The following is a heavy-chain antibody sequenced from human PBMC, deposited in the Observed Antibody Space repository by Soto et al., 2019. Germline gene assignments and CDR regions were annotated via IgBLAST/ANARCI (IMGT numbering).Heavy chain of an antibody. CDR3: AIGRTSSPTPGDY. J-gene: IGHJ4*02. CDR2: IYYSGST. Sequence: LCGGSISSGGYYWSWIRQHPGKGLEWIGYIYYSGSTYYNPSLKSRVTISVDTSKNQFSLKLSSVTAADTAVYYCAIGRTSSPTPGDYWGQGTLVTVSS. CDR1: GGSISSGGYY. V-gene: IGHV4-31*02. D-gene: IGHD2-2*01.